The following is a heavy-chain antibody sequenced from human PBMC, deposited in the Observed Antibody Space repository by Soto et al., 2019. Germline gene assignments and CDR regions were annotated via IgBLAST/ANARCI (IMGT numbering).Heavy chain of an antibody. D-gene: IGHD6-19*01. CDR3: AKDCRRLAVTGSAFDS. CDR2: ISGSGGHS. CDR1: GFTFSNFE. Sequence: GGSLRLSCAASGFTFSNFEMHWVRQAPGKGLEWVSSISGSGGHSSYVDSVRCRFTISRDNVNNILSLDMSNLRAEDTALYYCAKDCRRLAVTGSAFDSWGQGALVTVSS. J-gene: IGHJ4*02. V-gene: IGHV3-23*01.